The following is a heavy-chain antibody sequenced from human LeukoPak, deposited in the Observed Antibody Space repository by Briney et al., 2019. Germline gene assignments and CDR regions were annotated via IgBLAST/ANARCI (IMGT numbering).Heavy chain of an antibody. J-gene: IGHJ4*02. CDR3: TRGSYGDYEY. CDR1: GFTFDDYA. Sequence: PGRSLRLSCAASGFTFDDYAMHWVRQAPGKGLEWVSGISWNSGSIGYTDSVKGRFTISRDNAKNSLYLQMNSLRAEDMALYYCTRGSYGDYEYWDQGTLVTVSS. CDR2: ISWNSGSI. D-gene: IGHD4-17*01. V-gene: IGHV3-9*03.